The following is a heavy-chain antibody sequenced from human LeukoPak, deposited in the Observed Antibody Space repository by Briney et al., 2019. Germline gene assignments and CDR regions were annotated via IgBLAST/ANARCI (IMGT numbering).Heavy chain of an antibody. CDR3: ARRVPAAIGSYYFDY. V-gene: IGHV1-2*02. J-gene: IGHJ4*02. D-gene: IGHD2-2*02. CDR2: INPNSGGT. Sequence: GASVKVSCKASGYTFTGYYMHWVRQAPGQGLEWMGWINPNSGGTNYAQKFQGRVTMTRDTSISTAYMELSSLRSEDTAVYYCARRVPAAIGSYYFDYWGQGTLVTVSS. CDR1: GYTFTGYY.